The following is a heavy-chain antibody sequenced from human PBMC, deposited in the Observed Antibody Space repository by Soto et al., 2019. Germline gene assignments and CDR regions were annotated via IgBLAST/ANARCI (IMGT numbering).Heavy chain of an antibody. Sequence: ASVQVSRKVSGYPLHELFLHWVGPAPGKGLDWMGGFDPEDGETIYAQKFQGRVTMTEDTSTDTAYMELSSLRSEDTAVYYCATGGAGIISTDAFDIWGEGTMVTGSS. V-gene: IGHV1-24*01. D-gene: IGHD3-10*01. CDR1: GYPLHELF. CDR3: ATGGAGIISTDAFDI. CDR2: FDPEDGET. J-gene: IGHJ3*02.